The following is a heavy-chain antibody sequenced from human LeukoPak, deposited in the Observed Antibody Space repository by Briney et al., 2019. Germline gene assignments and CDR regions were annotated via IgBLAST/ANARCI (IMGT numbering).Heavy chain of an antibody. V-gene: IGHV3-7*04. CDR3: ARGRAIDV. Sequence: GGSLRLSCAAASGFIFTNNWMTWVRRAPGKGLEWVANIKEDGSAKYYVDSVKGRFTISRDNAKDSVYLKMNNLRVEDTAIYYCARGRAIDVWGRGTMVTVSS. J-gene: IGHJ3*01. CDR1: GFIFTNNW. CDR2: IKEDGSAK.